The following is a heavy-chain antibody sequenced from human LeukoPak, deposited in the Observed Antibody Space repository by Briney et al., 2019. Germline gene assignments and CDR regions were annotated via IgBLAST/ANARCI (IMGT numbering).Heavy chain of an antibody. Sequence: PSETLSLTCAVYGGSFSGYYWSWIRQPPGKGLEWIGEINHSGSTNYNPSLKSRVTISVDTSKNQFSLKLSSVTAADTAVYYCARGPNRPIRLDYWGQGTLVTVSS. D-gene: IGHD1-14*01. V-gene: IGHV4-34*01. J-gene: IGHJ4*02. CDR2: INHSGST. CDR1: GGSFSGYY. CDR3: ARGPNRPIRLDY.